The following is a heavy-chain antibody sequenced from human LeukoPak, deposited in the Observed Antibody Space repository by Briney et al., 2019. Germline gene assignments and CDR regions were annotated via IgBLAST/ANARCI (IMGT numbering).Heavy chain of an antibody. CDR1: GFTFSNYA. Sequence: PGGSLRLSCAASGFTFSNYAINWVRQAPGQGLEWVSAISGRGDWTQYAGSVKGRFTIYRDNYKNTVYLQMNSVRAEDTAVFYCAKDQFNGYGSLVYWGQGTLVTVSS. V-gene: IGHV3-23*01. D-gene: IGHD5-12*01. J-gene: IGHJ4*02. CDR3: AKDQFNGYGSLVY. CDR2: ISGRGDWT.